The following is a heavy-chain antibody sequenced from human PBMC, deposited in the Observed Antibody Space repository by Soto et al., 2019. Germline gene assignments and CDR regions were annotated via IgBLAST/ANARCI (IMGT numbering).Heavy chain of an antibody. CDR2: ISGSGGGT. Sequence: EVQLLESGGGLVQPGGSLRLSCAASGFTFSSYAMSWVRQAPGKGLEWVSDISGSGGGTYYADSVKGDFTIASNNYKRSLYLKKHTMRAEDTAKYYCEKDARTTVTRPVRQRDAFDMRSKGKIDTVTS. CDR1: GFTFSSYA. D-gene: IGHD4-17*01. J-gene: IGHJ3*02. V-gene: IGHV3-23*01. CDR3: EKDARTTVTRPVRQRDAFDM.